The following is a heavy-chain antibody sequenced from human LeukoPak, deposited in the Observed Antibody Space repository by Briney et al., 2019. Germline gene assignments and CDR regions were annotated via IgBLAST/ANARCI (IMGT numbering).Heavy chain of an antibody. J-gene: IGHJ4*02. CDR1: GDSVSSNSAT. Sequence: SQTLSLTCAISGDSVSSNSATWNWIRQSPSRGLEWLGRTYYRSQWYNDYAVSVKSRITINPDTSKNQFSLQLSSVTPEDTAVYYCARVGGSGWYAFDYWGQGTLVIVSS. CDR2: TYYRSQWYN. D-gene: IGHD6-19*01. CDR3: ARVGGSGWYAFDY. V-gene: IGHV6-1*01.